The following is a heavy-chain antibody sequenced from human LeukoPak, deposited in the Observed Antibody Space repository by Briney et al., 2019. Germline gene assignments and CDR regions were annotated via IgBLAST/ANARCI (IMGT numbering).Heavy chain of an antibody. CDR1: GYTLTELS. CDR2: FDPEDGET. J-gene: IGHJ4*02. D-gene: IGHD6-13*01. CDR3: ATTLIAAAGTGWVY. V-gene: IGHV1-24*01. Sequence: ASVKVSCKVSGYTLTELSMHWVRQAPGKGLEWMGGFDPEDGETIYAQKFQGRVTMTEDTSTDTAYMELSSLRSEDTAVYYCATTLIAAAGTGWVYWGQGTLVTVSS.